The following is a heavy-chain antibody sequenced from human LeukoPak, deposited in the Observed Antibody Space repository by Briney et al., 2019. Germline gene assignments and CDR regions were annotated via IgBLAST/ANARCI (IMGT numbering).Heavy chain of an antibody. D-gene: IGHD2-21*01. CDR2: ISAYNGNT. J-gene: IGHJ4*02. Sequence: ASVKVSCKASGYTFTSYGISWVRQAPGQGLEWMGWISAYNGNTNYAQKLQGRVTMTTDTSTSTAYMELRSLRSEDTAVYYCAKDRGLFGYGVMVYWGQGTLVTVSS. V-gene: IGHV1-18*01. CDR1: GYTFTSYG. CDR3: AKDRGLFGYGVMVY.